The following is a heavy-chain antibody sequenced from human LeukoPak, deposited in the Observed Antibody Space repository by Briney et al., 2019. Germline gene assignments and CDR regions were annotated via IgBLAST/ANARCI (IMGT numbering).Heavy chain of an antibody. CDR3: AREHTTVTTGGVDY. D-gene: IGHD4-17*01. CDR1: GYTFTSYG. Sequence: ASVKVSCKASGYTFTSYGISWVRQAPGQGLEWMGWINAYNGNANYAQKLQGRVTMTTHTSTTTAYMELRSLRSDDTAVYYCAREHTTVTTGGVDYWGQGTLFTVSS. CDR2: INAYNGNA. V-gene: IGHV1-18*01. J-gene: IGHJ4*02.